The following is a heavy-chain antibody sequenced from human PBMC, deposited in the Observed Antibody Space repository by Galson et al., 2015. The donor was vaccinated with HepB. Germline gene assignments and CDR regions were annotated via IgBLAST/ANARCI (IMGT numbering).Heavy chain of an antibody. CDR2: ISAYNGNT. J-gene: IGHJ6*02. CDR1: GYTFTSYG. CDR3: ARWGGYCSSTSCEKYYYYGMDV. V-gene: IGHV1-18*04. Sequence: SVKVSCKAAGYTFTSYGISWGRQAPGQGLEWMVWISAYNGNTNYAQKLQGRVTMTTDTSTSTAYMELRSLRSDDTAVYYCARWGGYCSSTSCEKYYYYGMDVWGQGTTVTVSS. D-gene: IGHD2-2*01.